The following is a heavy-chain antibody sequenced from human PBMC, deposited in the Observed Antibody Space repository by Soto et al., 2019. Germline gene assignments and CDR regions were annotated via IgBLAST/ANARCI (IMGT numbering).Heavy chain of an antibody. V-gene: IGHV1-69*01. Sequence: QVQLEQSGPELKKPGLSVKVSCKPSGVTFDSFTFSWVRQAPGQGLEWMGGFVPMFGSASVAQRFQGRVRITADASTGTGYMELSDLRSDDSAIYYCAREDDTTGHYSWFDPWGPGTLVTVSS. CDR3: AREDDTTGHYSWFDP. D-gene: IGHD3-9*01. CDR1: GVTFDSFT. CDR2: FVPMFGSA. J-gene: IGHJ5*02.